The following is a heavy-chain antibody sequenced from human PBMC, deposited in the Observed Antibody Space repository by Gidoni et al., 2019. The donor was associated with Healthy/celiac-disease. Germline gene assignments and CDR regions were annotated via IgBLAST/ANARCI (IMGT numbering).Heavy chain of an antibody. CDR2: IIPILGIA. D-gene: IGHD4-4*01. J-gene: IGHJ1*01. Sequence: QVQLVQSGAAVKKPGSSVKVSCTASGATFSSYAISWVRQAPGQGLEWMGRIIPILGIANYAQKFQGRVTITADKSTSTAYMELSSLRSEDTAVYYCARDHSPSYFQHWGQGTLVTVSS. CDR1: GATFSSYA. CDR3: ARDHSPSYFQH. V-gene: IGHV1-69*09.